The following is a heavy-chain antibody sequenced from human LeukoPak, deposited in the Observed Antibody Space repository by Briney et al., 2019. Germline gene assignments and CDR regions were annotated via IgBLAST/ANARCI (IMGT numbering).Heavy chain of an antibody. CDR3: ARGPKDHDSSGYYNY. J-gene: IGHJ4*02. CDR2: ISPDDSDT. Sequence: GESLKISCKGSGYIFTTYWIGWVRQVPGKGLEWMGIISPDDSDTRYSPSFQGQVTISADKSINNAYLQWSSLKASDTAMYYCARGPKDHDSSGYYNYWGQGTLVTVSS. D-gene: IGHD3-22*01. V-gene: IGHV5-51*01. CDR1: GYIFTTYW.